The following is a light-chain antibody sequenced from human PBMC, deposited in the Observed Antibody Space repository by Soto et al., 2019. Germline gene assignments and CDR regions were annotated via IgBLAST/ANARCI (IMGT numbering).Light chain of an antibody. V-gene: IGKV3-15*01. Sequence: EIVMTQSPATLSVSPGERATLSCRASQSISSKLAWNQQKPGQAPRLLIFGASTRATGIPARFSGSGSGTDFTLTISSLQSEDFAVYYCQEYKNWPPAITFGQGTRLEIK. CDR2: GAS. CDR1: QSISSK. CDR3: QEYKNWPPAIT. J-gene: IGKJ5*01.